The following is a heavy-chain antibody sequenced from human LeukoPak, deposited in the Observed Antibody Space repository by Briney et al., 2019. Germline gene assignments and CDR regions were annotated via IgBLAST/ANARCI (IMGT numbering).Heavy chain of an antibody. D-gene: IGHD1-26*01. CDR2: IIPIFGTA. V-gene: IGHV1-69*05. Sequence: SVKVSCKASGGTFSSYGINWVRLAPGQGLEWMGGIIPIFGTADYAQKFQERVTITRDMSTSTAYMELSSLRSEDTAVYYCAATLSGSPRFDYWGQGTLVTVSS. CDR3: AATLSGSPRFDY. CDR1: GGTFSSYG. J-gene: IGHJ4*02.